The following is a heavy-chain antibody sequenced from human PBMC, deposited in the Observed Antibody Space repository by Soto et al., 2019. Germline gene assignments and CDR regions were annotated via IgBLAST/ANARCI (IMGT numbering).Heavy chain of an antibody. CDR1: GYTFTRSG. D-gene: IGHD3-10*01. J-gene: IGHJ4*02. V-gene: IGHV1-18*01. CDR2: ISSYNGDT. CDR3: AREMVRGVGSDY. Sequence: ASVKVSCKASGYTFTRSGISWVRQAPGQGPEWMGWISSYNGDTNYAQTFQGRVTMTTDTSTSTAYMELRSMRSDDTAVFYCAREMVRGVGSDYWGQGTLVTVSS.